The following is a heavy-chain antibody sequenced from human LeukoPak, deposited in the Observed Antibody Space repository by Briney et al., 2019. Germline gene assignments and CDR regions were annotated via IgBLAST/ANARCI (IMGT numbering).Heavy chain of an antibody. CDR1: GDIVSSDSAA. D-gene: IGHD6-13*01. V-gene: IGHV6-1*01. CDR3: ARTGYSSTWFPWGFDP. J-gene: IGHJ5*02. Sequence: SQTLSLTCAISGDIVSSDSAAWHWIRQSPSRGLEWLGRTYYRSKWYNDYAVSVKSRITINPDTSKNQFSLQLNSVTPEDTAVYYCARTGYSSTWFPWGFDPWGQGTLVTVSS. CDR2: TYYRSKWYN.